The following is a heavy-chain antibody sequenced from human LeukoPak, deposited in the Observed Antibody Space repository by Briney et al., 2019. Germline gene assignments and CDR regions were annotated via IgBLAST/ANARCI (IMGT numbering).Heavy chain of an antibody. CDR1: GYTFTTYD. Sequence: ASVKVSCKASGYTFTTYDIHWVRQATGQGLEWMGRMSPNSGDTGYAQKFQGRVTMTRNTSISTAYMELSSLRSEDTAVYYCARHQWVPAFDIWGQGTMVTVSS. CDR3: ARHQWVPAFDI. J-gene: IGHJ3*02. CDR2: MSPNSGDT. V-gene: IGHV1-8*01. D-gene: IGHD1-26*01.